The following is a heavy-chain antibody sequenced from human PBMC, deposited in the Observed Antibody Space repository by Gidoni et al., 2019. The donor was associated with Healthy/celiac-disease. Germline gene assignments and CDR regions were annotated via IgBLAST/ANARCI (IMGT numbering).Heavy chain of an antibody. CDR2: ISSSSSYI. J-gene: IGHJ6*02. D-gene: IGHD2-15*01. CDR3: ARDLDRDSTYYYYYGMDV. V-gene: IGHV3-21*01. CDR1: GFPFSSYS. Sequence: EVQLVESGGGLVKPGGSLRLSCAASGFPFSSYSMNWFRQAPGKGLEWLSSISSSSSYIYYADSVKGRFTISRDNAKNSLYLQMNSLRAEDTAVYYCARDLDRDSTYYYYYGMDVWGQGTTVTVSS.